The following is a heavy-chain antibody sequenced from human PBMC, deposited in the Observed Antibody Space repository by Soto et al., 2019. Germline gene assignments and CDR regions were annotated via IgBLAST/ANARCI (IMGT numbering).Heavy chain of an antibody. D-gene: IGHD6-19*01. V-gene: IGHV3-21*01. CDR1: GFTFSSNS. CDR3: ARGSVVGMGQELDY. Sequence: EVQLVESGGGLVKPGGSLRLSCVGSGFTFSSNSMNWVRQAPGKGLKWVSSITSSSTFIYYADSVKGRFTISRDNAKNSVFLQMNSLRVEDTAVYYCARGSVVGMGQELDYWGQGTLVTVSS. CDR2: ITSSSTFI. J-gene: IGHJ4*02.